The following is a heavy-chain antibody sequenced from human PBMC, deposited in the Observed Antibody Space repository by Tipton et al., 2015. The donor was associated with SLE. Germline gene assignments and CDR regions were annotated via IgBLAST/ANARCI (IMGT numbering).Heavy chain of an antibody. V-gene: IGHV4-38-2*02. CDR1: GYSISSGYY. D-gene: IGHD3-16*01. CDR3: AREDTPSGRMISSGGDPVSAFDI. Sequence: TLSLTCTVSGYSISSGYYWGWLRQPPGKGPEWIGTFKYGGGTYYNLSLLSRVTILVDSSNNQFFLRLNSVTAADTAFYYCAREDTPSGRMISSGGDPVSAFDIWGQGIMVTVSS. J-gene: IGHJ3*02. CDR2: FKYGGGT.